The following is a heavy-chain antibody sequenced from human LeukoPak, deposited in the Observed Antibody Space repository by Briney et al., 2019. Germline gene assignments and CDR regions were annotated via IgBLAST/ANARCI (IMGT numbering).Heavy chain of an antibody. CDR3: ARGSHPYWALDY. V-gene: IGHV1-69*13. Sequence: GASVKVSCKASGGTFSSYAISWVRQAPGQGLEWMRGIIPIFGTANYAQKFQGRVTITADESTSTAYMELSSLRSEDTAVYYCARGSHPYWALDYWGQGTLVTVSS. D-gene: IGHD2-15*01. CDR2: IIPIFGTA. CDR1: GGTFSSYA. J-gene: IGHJ4*02.